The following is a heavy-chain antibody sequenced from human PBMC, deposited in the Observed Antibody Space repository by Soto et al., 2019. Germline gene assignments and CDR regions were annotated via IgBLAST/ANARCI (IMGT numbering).Heavy chain of an antibody. CDR3: AKGSIEYIASVDY. Sequence: EVQLLESGGGLIQPGGSLRLSCSASGFSFNSYAMMWVRQAPGKGLEWVSVISGSGGSSYFADSAKGRFTISRDNSKNMLSLEMNSLRAEDTARYFCAKGSIEYIASVDYWGQGTLVIVSS. J-gene: IGHJ4*02. D-gene: IGHD2-15*01. CDR2: ISGSGGSS. CDR1: GFSFNSYA. V-gene: IGHV3-23*01.